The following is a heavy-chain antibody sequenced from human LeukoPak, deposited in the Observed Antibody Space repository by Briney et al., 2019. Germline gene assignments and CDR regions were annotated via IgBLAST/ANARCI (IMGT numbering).Heavy chain of an antibody. CDR3: ASRAYCGGDCSGVFDY. Sequence: SETLSLTCAVYGGSFSGYYWSWIRQPPGKGLGWIGEINHSGSTNYNPSLKSRVTISVDTSKNQFSLKLSSVTAADTAVYYCASRAYCGGDCSGVFDYWGQGTLVTVSS. J-gene: IGHJ4*02. CDR2: INHSGST. D-gene: IGHD2-21*02. CDR1: GGSFSGYY. V-gene: IGHV4-34*01.